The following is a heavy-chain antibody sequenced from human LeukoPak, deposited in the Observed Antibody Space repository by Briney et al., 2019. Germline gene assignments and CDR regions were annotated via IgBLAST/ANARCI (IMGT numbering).Heavy chain of an antibody. CDR1: GFTFIIYG. D-gene: IGHD2-15*01. V-gene: IGHV1-18*01. Sequence: ASVKVSCKTSGFTFIIYGINWVRQAPGQGPEWMGWISVHDGKTKYAQKFHDRVSLTRDTSTRTAYVELRRLRSDDTAVYYCARVDCSGDECYSEDHWGQGTLVTISS. CDR2: ISVHDGKT. CDR3: ARVDCSGDECYSEDH. J-gene: IGHJ4*02.